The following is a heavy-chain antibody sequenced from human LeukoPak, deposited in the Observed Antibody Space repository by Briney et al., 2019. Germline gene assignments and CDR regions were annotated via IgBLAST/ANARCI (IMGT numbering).Heavy chain of an antibody. CDR2: IYPGDSDT. CDR3: ARRGERWLQPPDAFDI. CDR1: GYSFTSYW. Sequence: GESLKISCKGSGYSFTSYWIGWVRQMPGKGLEWMGIIYPGDSDTRYSPSFQGQVTISADKSISTAYLQWSSLKASDTAMYYCARRGERWLQPPDAFDIWGQGTMVTVSS. V-gene: IGHV5-51*01. J-gene: IGHJ3*02. D-gene: IGHD5-24*01.